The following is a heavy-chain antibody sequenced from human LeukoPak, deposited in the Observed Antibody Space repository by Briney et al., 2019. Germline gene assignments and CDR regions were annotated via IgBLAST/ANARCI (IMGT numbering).Heavy chain of an antibody. V-gene: IGHV4-39*07. D-gene: IGHD3-10*01. CDR1: GGSISSSSYY. J-gene: IGHJ3*02. CDR2: IYYSGST. Sequence: SETLSLTCTVSGGSISSSSYYWGWIRQPPGKGLEWIGSIYYSGSTYYNPSLKSRVIISVDTSKNQFSLKLSSVTAADTAVYYCARHRLNTGYAFDIWGQGTMVTVSS. CDR3: ARHRLNTGYAFDI.